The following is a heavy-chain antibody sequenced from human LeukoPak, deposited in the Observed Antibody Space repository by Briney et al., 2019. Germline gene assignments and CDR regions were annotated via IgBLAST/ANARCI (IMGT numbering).Heavy chain of an antibody. CDR3: ARHSYNYYGMDV. Sequence: SETLSLTCTVSGGSISSYYWSWIRQPPGKGLEWIGYIHYSGTTNYNPSLKSRVTMSVDTSNNHLSLRLTSVTAADTALYYCARHSYNYYGMDVWGQGTTVTVSS. J-gene: IGHJ6*02. CDR1: GGSISSYY. V-gene: IGHV4-59*08. CDR2: IHYSGTT.